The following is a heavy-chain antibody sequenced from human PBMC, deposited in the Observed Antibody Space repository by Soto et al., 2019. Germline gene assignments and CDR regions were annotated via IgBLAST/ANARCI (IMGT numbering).Heavy chain of an antibody. CDR1: GGTFSSYA. CDR3: AKGGAIVAAGNRVYLYNAMDV. D-gene: IGHD1-26*01. V-gene: IGHV1-69*13. Sequence: SVKVSCKASGGTFSSYAISWVRQAPGQGLEWMGGIIPIFGTANYAQKFQGRVTITADESTSTAYMELSSLRSEDTAEYYCAKGGAIVAAGNRVYLYNAMDVWGQGTTVTVSS. CDR2: IIPIFGTA. J-gene: IGHJ6*02.